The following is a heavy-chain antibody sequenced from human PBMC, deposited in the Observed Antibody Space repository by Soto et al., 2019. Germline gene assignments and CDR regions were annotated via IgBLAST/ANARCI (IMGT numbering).Heavy chain of an antibody. CDR2: ITTSDYV. V-gene: IGHV3-21*06. Sequence: EVQLVESGGGLVKPGGSLRLSCAASGFIFSNYNMNWVRQAPGKGLEWVSAITTSDYVYYADSVKGRFTVSRDSAQNSVFLQMDSLRAEDTAVYYCSPHTIGLPIVGGENWGQGTLVTVSS. J-gene: IGHJ4*02. D-gene: IGHD3-3*01. CDR1: GFIFSNYN. CDR3: SPHTIGLPIVGGEN.